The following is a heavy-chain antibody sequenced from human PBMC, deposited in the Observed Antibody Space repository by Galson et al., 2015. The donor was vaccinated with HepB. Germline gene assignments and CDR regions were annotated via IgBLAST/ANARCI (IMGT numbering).Heavy chain of an antibody. CDR1: GYTFTSYG. CDR2: ISAYNGNT. J-gene: IGHJ6*02. Sequence: SVKVSCKASGYTFTSYGINWVRQAPGQGLEWMGWISAYNGNTNYAQKLQGRVTMTTDTSTSTAYMELRSLRSDDTAVYYCARDQEDIVVVPAVSLTPYYYYGMDVWGQGTTVTVSS. CDR3: ARDQEDIVVVPAVSLTPYYYYGMDV. V-gene: IGHV1-18*04. D-gene: IGHD2-2*01.